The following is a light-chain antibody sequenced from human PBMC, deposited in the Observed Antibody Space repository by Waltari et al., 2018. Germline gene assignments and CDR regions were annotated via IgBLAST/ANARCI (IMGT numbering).Light chain of an antibody. Sequence: DIQMTQSPSSLSASVGDRVTITCRPSQSISNYLNWYQQKPGKAPKVLIYGASSLQSGVPSRFSGSGSGTDFTLTISSLQPEDFATYYCQQYDNLPFTFGPGTKVDIK. V-gene: IGKV1-39*01. CDR2: GAS. J-gene: IGKJ3*01. CDR1: QSISNY. CDR3: QQYDNLPFT.